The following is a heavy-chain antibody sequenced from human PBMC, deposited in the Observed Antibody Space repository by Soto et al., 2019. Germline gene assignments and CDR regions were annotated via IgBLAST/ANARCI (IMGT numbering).Heavy chain of an antibody. CDR2: INSDGSST. CDR3: ARDGVRGYDFWSGYYHPNYLDY. J-gene: IGHJ4*02. CDR1: GFTFSSYW. V-gene: IGHV3-74*01. D-gene: IGHD3-3*01. Sequence: EVQLVESGGGLVQPGGSLRLSCAASGFTFSSYWMHWVRQAPGKGLVWVSRINSDGSSTSYADSVKGRFTISRDNAKNTLNLQMNSLRAEDTAVYYCARDGVRGYDFWSGYYHPNYLDYWGQGTLVTVSS.